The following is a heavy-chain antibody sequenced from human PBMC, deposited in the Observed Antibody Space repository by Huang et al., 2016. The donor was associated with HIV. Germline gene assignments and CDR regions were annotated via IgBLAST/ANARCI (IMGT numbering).Heavy chain of an antibody. V-gene: IGHV3-74*03. CDR2: NKNDGSIT. J-gene: IGHJ3*02. CDR1: GFTFSSYW. D-gene: IGHD2-8*02. Sequence: EVQLVESGGGLVQPGGSLRLSCAASGFTFSSYWMHWVRQAPGKGLVWLSRNKNDGSITTYADSVKGRITISRDNARNTMYLQMTTLSAGDTAVYYCARHRSSGGVEEAFDIWGPGTLVTVAS. CDR3: ARHRSSGGVEEAFDI.